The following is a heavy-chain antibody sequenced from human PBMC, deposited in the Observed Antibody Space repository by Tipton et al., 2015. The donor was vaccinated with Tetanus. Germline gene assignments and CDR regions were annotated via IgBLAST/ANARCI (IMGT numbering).Heavy chain of an antibody. J-gene: IGHJ4*02. D-gene: IGHD5-18*01. CDR2: ISAYNGNT. Sequence: QSGAEVKKPGASVKVSCKASGYTFTSYGISWVRQAPGQGLEWMGWISAYNGNTNYAQKLQGRVTMTTDTSTSTAYMELRSLRSDDTAVYYCARDHPRGYSYGYPVDYWGQGTLVTVSS. CDR1: GYTFTSYG. CDR3: ARDHPRGYSYGYPVDY. V-gene: IGHV1-18*01.